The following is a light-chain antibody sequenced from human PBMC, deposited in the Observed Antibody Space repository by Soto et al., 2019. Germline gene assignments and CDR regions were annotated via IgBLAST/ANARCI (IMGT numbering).Light chain of an antibody. J-gene: IGKJ1*01. CDR3: QKYGSLTSST. Sequence: EIVLTQSPGTLSLSPGERATLSCRASQSVSSTYLAWYQQKPGQAPRLIIYGASSRATGIPDRFSGSGSGTDFTLTISRLEPEDFAVYYCQKYGSLTSSTFGQGTTVEIK. V-gene: IGKV3-20*01. CDR2: GAS. CDR1: QSVSSTY.